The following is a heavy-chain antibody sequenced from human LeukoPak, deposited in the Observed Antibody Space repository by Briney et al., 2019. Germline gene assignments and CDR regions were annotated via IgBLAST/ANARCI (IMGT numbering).Heavy chain of an antibody. CDR1: GGSFSGYY. CDR2: INHSGST. Sequence: PSETLSLICAVYGGSFSGYYWSWIRQPPGKGLEWIGEINHSGSTNYNPSLKSRVTISVDTSKNQFSLKLSSVTAADTAVYYCARGHSGSKEAFFDYWGQGTLVTVSS. CDR3: ARGHSGSKEAFFDY. D-gene: IGHD1-26*01. V-gene: IGHV4-34*01. J-gene: IGHJ4*02.